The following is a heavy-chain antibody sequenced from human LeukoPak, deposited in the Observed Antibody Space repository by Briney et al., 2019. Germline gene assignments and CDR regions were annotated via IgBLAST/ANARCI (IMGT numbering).Heavy chain of an antibody. D-gene: IGHD6-13*01. J-gene: IGHJ2*01. CDR2: ISGSGGST. V-gene: IGHV3-23*01. Sequence: GGSLRLSCAASGFTFSSYGMSWVRQAPGKGLEWVSAISGSGGSTYYADSVKGRFTISRENAKNSLYLQMNSLRAGDTAVYYCARAAYSSTWYSRYFDLWGRGTLVTVSS. CDR1: GFTFSSYG. CDR3: ARAAYSSTWYSRYFDL.